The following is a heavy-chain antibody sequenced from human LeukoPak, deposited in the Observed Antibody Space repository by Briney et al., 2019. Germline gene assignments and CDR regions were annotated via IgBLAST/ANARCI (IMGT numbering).Heavy chain of an antibody. Sequence: GGSLRLSCAASGFTFSSYSMNWVRQAPGKGLEWVSYISSSGSTIYYADSVKGRFTISRDNAKNSLYLQMNSLRAEDTAVYYCARKGCSGGSCYYYYYYMDVWGKGTTVTISS. D-gene: IGHD2-15*01. V-gene: IGHV3-48*04. CDR3: ARKGCSGGSCYYYYYYMDV. CDR2: ISSSGSTI. J-gene: IGHJ6*03. CDR1: GFTFSSYS.